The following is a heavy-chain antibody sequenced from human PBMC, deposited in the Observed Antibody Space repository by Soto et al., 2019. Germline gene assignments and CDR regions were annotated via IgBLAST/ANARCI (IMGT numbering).Heavy chain of an antibody. Sequence: EVQLVESGGDLVLPGRSLRLSCTASGFTFDAFAMHWVRQAPGKGLEWVSGISWDSGRIGYADPVKGRFTISRANAKKSLYLEMNSLKTEDTALYYCAKTAPPYDSQGYYPFDIWGQGTLVSVSS. CDR2: ISWDSGRI. CDR1: GFTFDAFA. CDR3: AKTAPPYDSQGYYPFDI. V-gene: IGHV3-9*01. J-gene: IGHJ3*02. D-gene: IGHD3-22*01.